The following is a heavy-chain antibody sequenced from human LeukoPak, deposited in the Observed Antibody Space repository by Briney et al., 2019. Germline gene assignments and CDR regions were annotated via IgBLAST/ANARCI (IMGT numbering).Heavy chain of an antibody. V-gene: IGHV3-30*04. J-gene: IGHJ4*02. CDR3: ARAGDYDILTGYYGMVRYYFDY. D-gene: IGHD3-9*01. Sequence: LRLSCAASVFTFSSYALHWVRQAPAKGLEWVAVISYDGCNKYYADSVKGRFTIPRDNSKNTLYLQMNSLRAEDTAVYYCARAGDYDILTGYYGMVRYYFDYWGQGTLVTVSS. CDR2: ISYDGCNK. CDR1: VFTFSSYA.